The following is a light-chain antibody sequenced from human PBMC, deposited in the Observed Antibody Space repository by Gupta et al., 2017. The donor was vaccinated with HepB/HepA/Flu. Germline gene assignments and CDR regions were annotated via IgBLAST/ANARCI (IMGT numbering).Light chain of an antibody. CDR1: SSDVGGYNY. Sequence: YALTQPASVSGSPGQSITISCTGTSSDVGGYNYVSWYQQYPGKAPKLMIYDVTARPSGVSNRFSGSKSGNTASLTISGLQAEDEADYYCSSYTNYKSWVFGGGTKLTVL. CDR2: DVT. V-gene: IGLV2-14*01. J-gene: IGLJ3*02. CDR3: SSYTNYKSWV.